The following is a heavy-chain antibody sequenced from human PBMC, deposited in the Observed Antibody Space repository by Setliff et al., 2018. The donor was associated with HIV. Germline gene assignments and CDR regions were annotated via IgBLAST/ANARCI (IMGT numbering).Heavy chain of an antibody. CDR2: INRSGTP. D-gene: IGHD3-10*01. CDR1: GGSLSDYY. Sequence: PSETLSLTCAVYGGSLSDYYWSWIRQPPGKGLEWIAEINRSGTPNYNPSLESRVTISVDSSKNRVSLKLSSVTAADTAVYYCAVPGTSGTYYRVFDYWCQGVLVTVSS. V-gene: IGHV4-34*01. J-gene: IGHJ4*02. CDR3: AVPGTSGTYYRVFDY.